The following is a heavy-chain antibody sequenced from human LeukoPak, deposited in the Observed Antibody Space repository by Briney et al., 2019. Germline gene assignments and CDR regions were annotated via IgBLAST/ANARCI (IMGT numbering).Heavy chain of an antibody. CDR1: GFTFDDYA. Sequence: PGRSLRLSCAASGFTFDDYAMHWVRQAPGKGLEWVSGISWNSGSIGYADSVKGRFTISRDNAKNSLYLQMNSLRAEDMALYYCAKDIYYYVSGAFSYWGQGTLVTVSS. D-gene: IGHD3-10*02. V-gene: IGHV3-9*03. CDR2: ISWNSGSI. J-gene: IGHJ4*02. CDR3: AKDIYYYVSGAFSY.